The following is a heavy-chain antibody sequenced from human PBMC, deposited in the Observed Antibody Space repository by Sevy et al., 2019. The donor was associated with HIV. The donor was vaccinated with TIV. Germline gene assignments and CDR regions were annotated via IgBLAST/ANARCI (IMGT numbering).Heavy chain of an antibody. CDR2: ISSSSSTI. J-gene: IGHJ3*02. D-gene: IGHD6-13*01. V-gene: IGHV3-48*02. Sequence: GGSLRLSCAASGFTFSSYSMNWVRQAPGKGLEWVSYISSSSSTIYYADSVKGRFTISRDNAKNSLYLQMNSLRDEDTAVYYCAKEGMAAAGDAFDIWGQGTMVTVSS. CDR1: GFTFSSYS. CDR3: AKEGMAAAGDAFDI.